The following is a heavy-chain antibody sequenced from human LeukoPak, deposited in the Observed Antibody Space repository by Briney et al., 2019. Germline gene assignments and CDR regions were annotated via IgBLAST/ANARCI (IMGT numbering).Heavy chain of an antibody. D-gene: IGHD2-2*01. CDR2: MSYSGAT. J-gene: IGHJ4*02. Sequence: PSETPSLTCTVSGGSISSSSYHWGLIRQSPGEGLQWITSMSYSGATYYSPSLQSRVTISVDTSKNQFSLKLYSVTAADTAVYYCARHCRAVLVVPVARGDYFDYLGQGTLVTVSS. V-gene: IGHV4-39*01. CDR3: ARHCRAVLVVPVARGDYFDY. CDR1: GGSISSSSYH.